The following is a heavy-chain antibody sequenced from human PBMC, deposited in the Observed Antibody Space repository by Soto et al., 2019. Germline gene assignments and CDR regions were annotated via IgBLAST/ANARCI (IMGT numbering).Heavy chain of an antibody. J-gene: IGHJ3*02. D-gene: IGHD3-3*01. Sequence: GGSLRLSCSASGFTFSSYAMHWVRQAPGKGLEYVSAISSNGGSTYYADSVKGRFTISRDNSKNTLYLQMSSLRAEDTAVYYCLKDRNRLRFLEWLGAFDIWGQGTMVTV. CDR2: ISSNGGST. CDR3: LKDRNRLRFLEWLGAFDI. CDR1: GFTFSSYA. V-gene: IGHV3-64D*08.